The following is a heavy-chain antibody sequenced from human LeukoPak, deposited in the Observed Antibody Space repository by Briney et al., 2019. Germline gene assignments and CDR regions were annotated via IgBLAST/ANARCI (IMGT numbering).Heavy chain of an antibody. J-gene: IGHJ4*02. D-gene: IGHD3-9*01. V-gene: IGHV4-59*01. CDR3: ARTLRYFDWCFDY. Sequence: SETLSLTCTVSGGSISSYYWSWIRQPPGKEREWMGYIYYSGSTNYNPSLKSRVTISVDTSKNQFSLKLSSVTAADTAVYYCARTLRYFDWCFDYWGQGTLVTVSS. CDR1: GGSISSYY. CDR2: IYYSGST.